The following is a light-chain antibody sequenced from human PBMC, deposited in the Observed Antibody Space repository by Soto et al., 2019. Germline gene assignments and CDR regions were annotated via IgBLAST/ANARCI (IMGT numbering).Light chain of an antibody. CDR1: SSTVGHES. Sequence: QSVLTQPPSVSAAPGQTVTISCSGSSSTVGHESVSWYQSLPGTAPKLLIYDNYKRPSRIPDRFSGSQSGTSATLGITGLQTGDEADYYCGTWDTTLNVWVFGGGTKLTVL. CDR3: GTWDTTLNVWV. J-gene: IGLJ3*02. CDR2: DNY. V-gene: IGLV1-51*01.